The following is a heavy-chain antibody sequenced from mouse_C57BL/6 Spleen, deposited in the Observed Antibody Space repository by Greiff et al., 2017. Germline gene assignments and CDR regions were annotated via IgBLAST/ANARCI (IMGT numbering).Heavy chain of an antibody. CDR1: GFNIKDDY. CDR2: IDPENGDT. V-gene: IGHV14-4*01. Sequence: EVQLQQPGAELVMPGASVKLSCKASGFNIKDDYMHWVKQRPEQGLEWIGWIDPENGDTEYASKFQGKATITADTSSNTAYLQLSSLTSEDTAVYYCTTTGYYFDYWGQGTTLTVSS. J-gene: IGHJ2*01. CDR3: TTTGYYFDY. D-gene: IGHD2-2*01.